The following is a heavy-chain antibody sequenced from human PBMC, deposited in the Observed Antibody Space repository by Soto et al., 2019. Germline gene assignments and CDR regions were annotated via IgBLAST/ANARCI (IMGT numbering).Heavy chain of an antibody. CDR2: IYYSGST. Sequence: SETLSLTCTVSGGSISSGGYYWSWIRQHPGKGLEWIGYIYYSGSTYYNPSLKSRVTISVDTSKNQFSLKLSSVTAADTAVYYCARVGSVVPAAVYYFDYWGQGTLVTVSS. CDR1: GGSISSGGYY. D-gene: IGHD2-2*01. V-gene: IGHV4-31*03. CDR3: ARVGSVVPAAVYYFDY. J-gene: IGHJ4*02.